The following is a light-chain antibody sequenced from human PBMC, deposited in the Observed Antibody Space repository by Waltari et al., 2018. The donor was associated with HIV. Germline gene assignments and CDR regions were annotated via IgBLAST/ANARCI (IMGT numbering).Light chain of an antibody. V-gene: IGKV1-8*01. Sequence: ATRMTQSTPSVSAATGDTVTITCRASRDIDTHLAWYQHKPGSAPHLLIYGASTLQKGVPPRFNGSGSGTSFSLTVTCLQSEDFATFFCQQYHESPRTFGQGTTVEV. CDR1: RDIDTH. CDR2: GAS. J-gene: IGKJ1*01. CDR3: QQYHESPRT.